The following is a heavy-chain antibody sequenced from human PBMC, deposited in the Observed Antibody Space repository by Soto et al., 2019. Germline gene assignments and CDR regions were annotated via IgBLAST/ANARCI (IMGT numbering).Heavy chain of an antibody. CDR1: GYSFTSYW. J-gene: IGHJ6*02. V-gene: IGHV5-10-1*01. CDR2: IDPSDSYT. CDR3: ARQITGTPYYYYGMDV. D-gene: IGHD1-7*01. Sequence: PGESLKISCKGSGYSFTSYWISWVRQMPGKGLEWMGRIDPSDSYTNYSPSFQGHVTIPADKSISTAYLQWSSLKASDTAMYYCARQITGTPYYYYGMDVWGQGTTVTVSS.